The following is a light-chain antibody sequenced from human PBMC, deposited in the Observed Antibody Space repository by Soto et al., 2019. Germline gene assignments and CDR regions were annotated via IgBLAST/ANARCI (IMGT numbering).Light chain of an antibody. Sequence: QSVLTQPPSASGTRGQRVTISWSGSSSNIGSNTVSWYQQVPGTAPKLLIYSNNQRPSGVPDRFSGSKSGTSASLATSGLQSEDEADYYCAAWDDSLNALVFGTGTKVTVL. V-gene: IGLV1-44*01. CDR1: SSNIGSNT. CDR3: AAWDDSLNALV. J-gene: IGLJ1*01. CDR2: SNN.